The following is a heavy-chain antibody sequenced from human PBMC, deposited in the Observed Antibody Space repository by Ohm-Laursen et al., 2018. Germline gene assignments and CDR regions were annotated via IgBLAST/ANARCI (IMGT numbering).Heavy chain of an antibody. Sequence: GSLRLSCAASGFTFSNTCMSWVRQAPGKGLEWVGRIKSKTDGGTTDYAAPVKGRFTISRDDSKNTLYLQMNSLKTEDTAVYYCSTERPVLRYFDWLLNWGQGTLVTVSS. CDR1: GFTFSNTC. CDR3: STERPVLRYFDWLLN. D-gene: IGHD3-9*01. V-gene: IGHV3-15*01. J-gene: IGHJ4*02. CDR2: IKSKTDGGTT.